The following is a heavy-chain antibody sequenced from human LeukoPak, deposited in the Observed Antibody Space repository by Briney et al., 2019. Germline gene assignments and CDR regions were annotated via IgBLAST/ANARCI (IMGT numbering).Heavy chain of an antibody. V-gene: IGHV1-69*13. D-gene: IGHD3-9*01. Sequence: AASVKVSCKASGGTFSSYAISWVRQAPGQGLEWMGGIIPIFGTANYAQKFQGRVTITADESTSTAYMELSSLRSEDTAVYYCASDADWPFDYWGQGTLVTVSS. CDR3: ASDADWPFDY. CDR1: GGTFSSYA. CDR2: IIPIFGTA. J-gene: IGHJ4*01.